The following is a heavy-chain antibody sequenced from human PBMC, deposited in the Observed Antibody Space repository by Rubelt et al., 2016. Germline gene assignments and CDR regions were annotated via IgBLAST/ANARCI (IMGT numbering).Heavy chain of an antibody. CDR1: GGSISSGGYY. J-gene: IGHJ4*02. V-gene: IGHV4-31*03. Sequence: QVQLQESGPGLVKPSQTLSLTCTVSGGSISSGGYYWSWIRQHPGKGLEWIGYIYYSGSTYDNPSLKSRVTVSVATSKNQFSLKLSSVTAAGTAVYYCARALSGGSVDYWGQGTLVTVSS. CDR3: ARALSGGSVDY. CDR2: IYYSGST. D-gene: IGHD2-15*01.